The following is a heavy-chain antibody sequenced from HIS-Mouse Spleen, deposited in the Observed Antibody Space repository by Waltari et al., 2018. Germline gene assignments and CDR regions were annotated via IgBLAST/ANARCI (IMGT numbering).Heavy chain of an antibody. CDR1: GGSISSSIYY. J-gene: IGHJ2*01. Sequence: QLQLQESGPGLVKPSETLSLTCTVSGGSISSSIYYWGWIRQPPGKGLEWIGDIYYSGNTYYSPSPKSRVTISVDTSKNKFSLKLSSVTVADTAVYFCAREIPYSSSWYDWYFDLWGRGTLVTVSS. CDR3: AREIPYSSSWYDWYFDL. V-gene: IGHV4-39*07. D-gene: IGHD6-13*01. CDR2: IYYSGNT.